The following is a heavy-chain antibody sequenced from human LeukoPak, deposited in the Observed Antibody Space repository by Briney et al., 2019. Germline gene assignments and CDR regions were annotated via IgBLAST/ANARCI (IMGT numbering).Heavy chain of an antibody. J-gene: IGHJ3*02. CDR1: GFTFSSYA. D-gene: IGHD3-22*01. Sequence: PGGSLRLSCAASGFTFSSYAMHWVRQAPGKVLEWVTFIRYDGNNKYYADSVKGRFTISRGNSKNTLYLEMNSLRPEDTAVYYCAKKWSGDYDSSGINDAFDIWGQGTMVTVSS. CDR3: AKKWSGDYDSSGINDAFDI. V-gene: IGHV3-30*02. CDR2: IRYDGNNK.